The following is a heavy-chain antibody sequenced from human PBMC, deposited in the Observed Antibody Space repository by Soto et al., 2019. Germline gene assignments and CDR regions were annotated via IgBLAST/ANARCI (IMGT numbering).Heavy chain of an antibody. CDR3: ARDGYSGYDLHYFDY. CDR1: GFTFSSYW. CDR2: IKQDGSEK. V-gene: IGHV3-7*05. J-gene: IGHJ4*02. Sequence: EVQLVESGGGLVQPGGSLRLSCAASGFTFSSYWMSWVRQAPGKGLEWVANIKQDGSEKYYVASVKGRFTISRDNAKNSLYLQMNSLRAEDTAVYYCARDGYSGYDLHYFDYWGQGTLVTVSS. D-gene: IGHD5-12*01.